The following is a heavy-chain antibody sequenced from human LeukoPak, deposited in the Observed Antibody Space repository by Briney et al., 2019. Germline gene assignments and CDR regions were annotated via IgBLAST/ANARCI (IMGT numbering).Heavy chain of an antibody. V-gene: IGHV4-34*01. CDR2: INHSGST. J-gene: IGHJ4*02. CDR3: ARRTQGIVAISRGFFDY. Sequence: SETLSLTCAVYGGSFSGYYWSWIRQPPGKGLEWIGEINHSGSTNYNPSLKSRVTISVDTSKNQFSLKLSSVTAADTAVYYCARRTQGIVAISRGFFDYWGQGTLVTVSS. CDR1: GGSFSGYY. D-gene: IGHD2-15*01.